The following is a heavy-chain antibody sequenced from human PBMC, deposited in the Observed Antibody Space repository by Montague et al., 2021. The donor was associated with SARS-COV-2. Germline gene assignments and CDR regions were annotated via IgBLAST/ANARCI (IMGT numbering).Heavy chain of an antibody. CDR3: ARSLLWFGELNAFDI. CDR1: GFSLSTSGMC. V-gene: IGHV2-70*01. CDR2: IDWDDDK. Sequence: PALVKPTQTLTLTCTFSGFSLSTSGMCVSWIRQPPGKALEWLALIDWDDDKYYSTSLKTRLTISKDTSKNQVVLTMTNMDPVDTATYYCARSLLWFGELNAFDIWGQGTMVTVS. J-gene: IGHJ3*02. D-gene: IGHD3-10*01.